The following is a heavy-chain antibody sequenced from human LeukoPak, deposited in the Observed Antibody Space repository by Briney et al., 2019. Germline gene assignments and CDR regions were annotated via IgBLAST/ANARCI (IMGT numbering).Heavy chain of an antibody. J-gene: IGHJ4*02. D-gene: IGHD2-2*01. CDR1: GFTFSNYW. Sequence: GGSLRLSCAASGFTFSNYWMTWVRQAPGKGLEWVANINKDGSEKNYVDSVKGRFTISRDNAKNSLYLQINSLRADDTAVYYCARYQVAIDYWGQGTLVTVSS. CDR2: INKDGSEK. CDR3: ARYQVAIDY. V-gene: IGHV3-7*03.